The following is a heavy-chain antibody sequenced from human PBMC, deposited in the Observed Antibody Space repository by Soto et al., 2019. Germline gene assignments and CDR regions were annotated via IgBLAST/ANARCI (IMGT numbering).Heavy chain of an antibody. CDR1: GGSISSSSYY. J-gene: IGHJ4*02. CDR3: ARYSSGLFHLFDY. D-gene: IGHD6-19*01. V-gene: IGHV4-39*01. Sequence: SETLSLTCTVSGGSISSSSYYWGWIRQPPGKGLEWIGSIYYSGSTYYNPSLKSRVTISVDTSKNQFSLKLSSVTAADTAVYYCARYSSGLFHLFDYWGQGTLVTVSS. CDR2: IYYSGST.